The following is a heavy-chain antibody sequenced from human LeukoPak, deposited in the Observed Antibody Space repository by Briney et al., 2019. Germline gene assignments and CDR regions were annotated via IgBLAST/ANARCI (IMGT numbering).Heavy chain of an antibody. D-gene: IGHD3-10*01. CDR3: ARGSQTRITMVRGVHNWFHP. V-gene: IGHV4-34*01. CDR2: INHSGST. J-gene: IGHJ5*02. Sequence: PSETLSLTCAVYGGYFSGYYWSWIRQPPGKGLEWIGEINHSGSTNYNPSLKNRVTISVDTSKNQFYLKLGSVTAGDRAVYYCARGSQTRITMVRGVHNWFHPWGQGTLVTVSS. CDR1: GGYFSGYY.